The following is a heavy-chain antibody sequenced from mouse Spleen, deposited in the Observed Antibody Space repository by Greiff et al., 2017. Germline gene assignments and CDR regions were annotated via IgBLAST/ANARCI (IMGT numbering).Heavy chain of an antibody. CDR2: ISYDGSN. V-gene: IGHV3-6*01. J-gene: IGHJ2*01. CDR3: ARDHYGNSHFDY. D-gene: IGHD2-1*01. Sequence: DVKLVESGPGLVKPSQSLSLTCSVTGYSITSGYYWYWIRQFPENLLEWMGYISYDGSNNNNPSLKNRISITRDTSKNQCFLEMNSVTTEDTATYYCARDHYGNSHFDYWGQGTTLTVSS. CDR1: GYSITSGYY.